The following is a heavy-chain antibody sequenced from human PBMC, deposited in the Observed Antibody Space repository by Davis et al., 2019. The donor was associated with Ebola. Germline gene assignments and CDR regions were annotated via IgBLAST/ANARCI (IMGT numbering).Heavy chain of an antibody. CDR2: INPSAGST. J-gene: IGHJ4*02. CDR3: ARAQVLRGFIIFDY. V-gene: IGHV1-46*01. CDR1: GYTFSTYY. Sequence: ASVKVSCKPSGYTFSTYYIHWVRQAPGQGLEWMGIINPSAGSTSYAQKFQGRVTMTRDTSTSTVYMELSSLRSEDTAVYYCARAQVLRGFIIFDYWGQGTLVTVSS. D-gene: IGHD3-10*01.